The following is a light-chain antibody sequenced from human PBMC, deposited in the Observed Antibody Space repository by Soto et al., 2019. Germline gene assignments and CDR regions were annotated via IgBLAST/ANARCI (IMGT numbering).Light chain of an antibody. CDR3: SSYAGSLYV. Sequence: QSALTQPPSASGSPGQSVTISCTGTSSDVGDYNYVSWYQKHPGKPPKLMIYEVSKRPSGVPDRFSGSKSGNTASLTVSGLQAEDEADYYCSSYAGSLYVFGTGTKLTVL. CDR1: SSDVGDYNY. CDR2: EVS. V-gene: IGLV2-8*01. J-gene: IGLJ1*01.